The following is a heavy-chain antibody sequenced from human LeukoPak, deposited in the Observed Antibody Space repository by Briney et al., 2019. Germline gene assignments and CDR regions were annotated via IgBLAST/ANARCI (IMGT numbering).Heavy chain of an antibody. D-gene: IGHD3-10*01. CDR3: ARDAMVRGVLIDY. CDR1: GFTFGTYS. J-gene: IGHJ4*02. V-gene: IGHV3-21*01. CDR2: ISSSSSYI. Sequence: EGSLRLSCAASGFTFGTYSMNWVRQAPGKGLEWVSSISSSSSYIYYADSVKGRFTISRDNAKNSLFLQMSSLRAEDTAVYYCARDAMVRGVLIDYWGQGTLVTVSS.